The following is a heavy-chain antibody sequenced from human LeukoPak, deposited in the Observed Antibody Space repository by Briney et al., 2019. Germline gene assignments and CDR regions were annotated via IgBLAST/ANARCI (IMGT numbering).Heavy chain of an antibody. CDR3: ARLGRKNEVEYFQH. J-gene: IGHJ1*01. Sequence: SETLSLTCTVSGGSISSSSYYWGWIRQPPGKGLEWIGTIYYSGSTYYNPSLKSRVTISVDTSKNQFSLKLSSVTAADTAVYYCARLGRKNEVEYFQHWGQGTLVTVSS. CDR1: GGSISSSSYY. CDR2: IYYSGST. V-gene: IGHV4-39*01.